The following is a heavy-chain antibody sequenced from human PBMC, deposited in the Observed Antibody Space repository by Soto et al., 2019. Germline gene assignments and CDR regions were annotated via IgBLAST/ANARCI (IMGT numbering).Heavy chain of an antibody. V-gene: IGHV1-2*02. D-gene: IGHD3-10*01. CDR3: ARSRTMVRGVINWFDP. CDR2: INPNSGGT. J-gene: IGHJ5*02. CDR1: GYTFTGYY. Sequence: ASVKVSCKASGYTFTGYYMHWVRQAPGQGLEWMGWINPNSGGTNYAQKFQGRVTMTRDTSISTAYMELSRLRSDGTAVYYCARSRTMVRGVINWFDPWGQGTLVTVSS.